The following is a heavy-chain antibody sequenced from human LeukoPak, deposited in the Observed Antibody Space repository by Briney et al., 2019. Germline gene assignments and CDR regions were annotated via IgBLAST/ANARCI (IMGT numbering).Heavy chain of an antibody. J-gene: IGHJ5*02. CDR1: GGSISSGSYY. D-gene: IGHD3-22*01. CDR3: AREGGSSGYYYSNWFDP. V-gene: IGHV4-61*02. CDR2: IYTSGST. Sequence: PSQTLSLTCTVSGGSISSGSYYWSWIRQPAGKGLEWIGRIYTSGSTNYNPSLKSRVTMSVDTSKNQFSLKLSSVTAADTAVYYCAREGGSSGYYYSNWFDPWGQGTLVTVSS.